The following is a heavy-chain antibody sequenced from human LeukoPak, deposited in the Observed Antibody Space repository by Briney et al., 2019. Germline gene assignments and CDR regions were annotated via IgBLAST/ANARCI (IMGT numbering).Heavy chain of an antibody. D-gene: IGHD2-21*02. CDR1: GFTFSSYG. Sequence: QAGGSLRLSCAASGFTFSSYGMSWVRQAPGKGLEWVSAISGSGGSTYYADSVKGRFTISRDNSKNTLYLQMNSLRAEDTAVYYCAKDLEVYGDCGGDCADQNDYWGQGTLVTVSS. V-gene: IGHV3-23*01. CDR3: AKDLEVYGDCGGDCADQNDY. J-gene: IGHJ4*02. CDR2: ISGSGGST.